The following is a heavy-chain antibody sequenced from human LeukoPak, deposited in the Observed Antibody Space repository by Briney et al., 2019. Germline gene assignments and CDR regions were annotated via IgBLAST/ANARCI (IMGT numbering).Heavy chain of an antibody. CDR1: GDTFSSCS. V-gene: IGHV1-69*04. Sequence: ASVKVSCKASGDTFSSCSITWVRQAPGHGLEWMGRIFPVLGITNYAQELQGRVTITADKSTSTAYMDLSSLRSEDTAVYYCVRDRGTCSSASCPHYYYGMDVWGQGTTVTVS. D-gene: IGHD2-2*01. CDR3: VRDRGTCSSASCPHYYYGMDV. CDR2: IFPVLGIT. J-gene: IGHJ6*02.